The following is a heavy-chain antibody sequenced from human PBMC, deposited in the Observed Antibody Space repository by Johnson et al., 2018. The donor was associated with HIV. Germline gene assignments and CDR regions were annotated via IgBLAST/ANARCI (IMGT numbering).Heavy chain of an antibody. Sequence: VQLVESGGGVVQPGRSLRLSCAASGFIFSTYGMHWVRQAPGRGLEWVAIISYDGNNKDYADSVKGRFTISRDNSKNTLFLQMNSLRTEDTAVYYCARDPDLDAFDIWGQGTMVTVSS. J-gene: IGHJ3*02. D-gene: IGHD1-14*01. CDR2: ISYDGNNK. V-gene: IGHV3-30-3*01. CDR3: ARDPDLDAFDI. CDR1: GFIFSTYG.